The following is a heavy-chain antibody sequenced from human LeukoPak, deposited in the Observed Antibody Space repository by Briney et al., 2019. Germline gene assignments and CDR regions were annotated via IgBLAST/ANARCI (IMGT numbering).Heavy chain of an antibody. V-gene: IGHV4-59*08. J-gene: IGHJ4*02. D-gene: IGHD4-23*01. Sequence: KASETLSLTCTVSGGSISSYYWSWIRQPPGKGLEWIGYIYYSGSTNYNPSLKSRVTISVDTSKNQFSLKLSSVTAADTAVYYCARQDYGGNSEPFDYRGQGTLVTVSS. CDR3: ARQDYGGNSEPFDY. CDR2: IYYSGST. CDR1: GGSISSYY.